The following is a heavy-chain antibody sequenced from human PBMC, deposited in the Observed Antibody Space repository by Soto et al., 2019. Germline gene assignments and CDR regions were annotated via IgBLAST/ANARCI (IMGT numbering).Heavy chain of an antibody. J-gene: IGHJ4*02. Sequence: SETLSLTCTVSGGSISNVNYCWSWIRQSPDKGLEWIGHIYNGGSTYNNPSLKSRVTISVDTSKNQFSLKLSSVTAADTAVYYCARDNGSWEDWSQGTLVTVS. V-gene: IGHV4-30-4*02. CDR3: ARDNGSWED. CDR2: IYNGGST. CDR1: GGSISNVNYC. D-gene: IGHD1-26*01.